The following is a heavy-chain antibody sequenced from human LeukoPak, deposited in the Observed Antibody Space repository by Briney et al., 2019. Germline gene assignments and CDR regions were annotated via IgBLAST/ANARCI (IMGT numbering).Heavy chain of an antibody. Sequence: ASVKVSCKASGGTFSSYAISWARQAPGQGLEWMGRIIPILGIANYAQKFQGRVTITADKSTSTAYMELSSLRSEDTAVYYCARAFVPPSGSDAFDIWGQGTMVTVSS. CDR1: GGTFSSYA. J-gene: IGHJ3*02. D-gene: IGHD2-21*01. CDR2: IIPILGIA. V-gene: IGHV1-69*04. CDR3: ARAFVPPSGSDAFDI.